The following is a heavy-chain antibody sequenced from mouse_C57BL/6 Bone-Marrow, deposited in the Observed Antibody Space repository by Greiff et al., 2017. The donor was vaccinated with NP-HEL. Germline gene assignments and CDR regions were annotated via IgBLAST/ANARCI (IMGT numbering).Heavy chain of an antibody. Sequence: QVQLQQPGAELVKPGASVKLSCKASGYTFTSYWMHWVKQRPGRGLEWIGRIDPKSGGTKYNEKFKSKATLTVDKPSSTAYMQLSSLTSEDSAVYYCARGDYDPFFAYWGQGTLVTVSA. D-gene: IGHD2-4*01. CDR1: GYTFTSYW. V-gene: IGHV1-72*01. CDR2: IDPKSGGT. CDR3: ARGDYDPFFAY. J-gene: IGHJ3*01.